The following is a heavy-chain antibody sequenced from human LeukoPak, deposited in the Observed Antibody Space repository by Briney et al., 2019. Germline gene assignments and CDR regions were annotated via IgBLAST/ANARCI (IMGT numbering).Heavy chain of an antibody. CDR2: ISSSDNTI. V-gene: IGHV3-11*01. CDR3: AREGELRFDY. CDR1: GFTFSDYY. J-gene: IGHJ4*02. D-gene: IGHD3-10*01. Sequence: GGSLRLSCAASGFTFSDYYMTWIRQAPGRGREWVSYISSSDNTIYYADSVKGRFTISRDNAKNSLYLQMNSLRAEDTAVYYCAREGELRFDYWGQGTLVTVSS.